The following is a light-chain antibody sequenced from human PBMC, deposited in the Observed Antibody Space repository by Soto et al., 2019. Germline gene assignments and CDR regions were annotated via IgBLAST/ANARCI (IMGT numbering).Light chain of an antibody. CDR1: SSDVGAYDY. Sequence: QSALTQPASMSGSPGQSITISCTGTSSDVGAYDYVSWYQQHPGKVPKLMIYDVSNRPSGVSDRFSGSKSGNTASLTISGLQAEDEAEYYCNSYAGSSAPYVFGTGTKLTVL. J-gene: IGLJ1*01. CDR3: NSYAGSSAPYV. CDR2: DVS. V-gene: IGLV2-14*01.